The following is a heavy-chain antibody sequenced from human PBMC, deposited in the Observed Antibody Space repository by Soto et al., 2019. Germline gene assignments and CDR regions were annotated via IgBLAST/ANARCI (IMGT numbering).Heavy chain of an antibody. CDR1: GYTFTVYY. D-gene: IGHD1-7*01. CDR3: ARGTYYYYYMDV. Sequence: ASVKVSCKASGYTFTVYYMHWVRQAPGQGLEWMGWINPNSGGTNYAQKFQGWVTMTRDTSISTAYMELSRLRSDDTAVYYCARGTYYYYYMDVWGKGTTVTVSS. V-gene: IGHV1-2*04. CDR2: INPNSGGT. J-gene: IGHJ6*03.